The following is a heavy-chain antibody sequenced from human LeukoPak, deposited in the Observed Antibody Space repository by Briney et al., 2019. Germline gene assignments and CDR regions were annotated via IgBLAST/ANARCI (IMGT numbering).Heavy chain of an antibody. CDR2: INHSGST. CDR3: ARHGDDYVWGSYRWLDY. D-gene: IGHD3-16*02. CDR1: GGSFSGYY. Sequence: SETLSLTCAVYGGSFSGYYWSWIRQPPGKGLEWIGEINHSGSTNYNPSLKSRVTISVDASKNQFSLKLSSVTAADTAVYYCARHGDDYVWGSYRWLDYWGQGTLVTVSS. V-gene: IGHV4-34*01. J-gene: IGHJ4*02.